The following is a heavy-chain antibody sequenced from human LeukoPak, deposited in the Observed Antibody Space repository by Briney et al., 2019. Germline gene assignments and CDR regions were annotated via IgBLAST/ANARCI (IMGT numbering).Heavy chain of an antibody. J-gene: IGHJ4*02. CDR3: ARDAGYSSSSPFDY. V-gene: IGHV1-69*05. D-gene: IGHD6-6*01. Sequence: SVKVSCKASGGTFSSYAISWVRQAPVQGLEWMGRIIPIFGTANYAQKFQGRVTITTDESTSTAYMELSSLRSEDTAVYYCARDAGYSSSSPFDYWGQGTLVTVSS. CDR1: GGTFSSYA. CDR2: IIPIFGTA.